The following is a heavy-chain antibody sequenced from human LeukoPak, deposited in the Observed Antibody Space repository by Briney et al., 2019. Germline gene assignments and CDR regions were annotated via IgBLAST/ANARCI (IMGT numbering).Heavy chain of an antibody. J-gene: IGHJ4*02. Sequence: SETLSLTCTVSGGSISSGGYSWSWIRQPPGKGLEWIGYIYHSGSTYYNPSLKSRVTISVDRSKNQFSLKLSSVTAADTAVYYCARATTVTTGFDYWGQGTLVTVSS. D-gene: IGHD4-11*01. CDR3: ARATTVTTGFDY. V-gene: IGHV4-30-2*01. CDR1: GGSISSGGYS. CDR2: IYHSGST.